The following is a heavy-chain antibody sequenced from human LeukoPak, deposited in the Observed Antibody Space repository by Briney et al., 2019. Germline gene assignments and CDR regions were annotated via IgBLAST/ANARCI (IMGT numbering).Heavy chain of an antibody. Sequence: SETLSLTCTVSGGSISSYYWSWLRQPPGKGLEGIGYIYYSGSTNYNPSLKSRVTISVATSKNHFPLKLSSVTAADTAEYYCARDYGSGSQPVDYWGQGTLVTVSS. D-gene: IGHD3-10*01. J-gene: IGHJ4*02. V-gene: IGHV4-59*01. CDR1: GGSISSYY. CDR3: ARDYGSGSQPVDY. CDR2: IYYSGST.